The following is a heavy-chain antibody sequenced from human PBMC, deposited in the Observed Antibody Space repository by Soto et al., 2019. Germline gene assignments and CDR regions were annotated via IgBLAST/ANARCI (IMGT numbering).Heavy chain of an antibody. V-gene: IGHV4-34*01. Sequence: SETLSLTSAVYGGSFSGYYWSWIRQPPGKGLEWIGEINHSGSTNYNPSLKSRVTISVDTSKNQFSLKLSSVTAADTAVYYCARAPPYYDFWSGYYTDYYYGMDVWGPGTTGTVSS. CDR3: ARAPPYYDFWSGYYTDYYYGMDV. J-gene: IGHJ6*02. CDR2: INHSGST. D-gene: IGHD3-3*01. CDR1: GGSFSGYY.